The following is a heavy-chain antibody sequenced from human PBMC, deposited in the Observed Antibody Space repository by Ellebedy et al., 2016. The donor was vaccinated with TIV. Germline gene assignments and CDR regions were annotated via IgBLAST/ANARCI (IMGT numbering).Heavy chain of an antibody. V-gene: IGHV1-69*13. Sequence: SVKVSCKASGGTFNSHAISWVRQAPGQGLEWMGGITGMFRTVNYAQKFQGRVTITADEFMTTAYMELSSLRSEDTSVYYCARGGAYYHRYFDDWGQGTLVTVSS. CDR2: ITGMFRTV. D-gene: IGHD3-10*01. J-gene: IGHJ4*02. CDR1: GGTFNSHA. CDR3: ARGGAYYHRYFDD.